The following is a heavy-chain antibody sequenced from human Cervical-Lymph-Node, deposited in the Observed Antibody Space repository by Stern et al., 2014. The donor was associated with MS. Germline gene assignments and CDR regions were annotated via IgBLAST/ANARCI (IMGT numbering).Heavy chain of an antibody. V-gene: IGHV1-69*09. CDR3: AGPAPLD. CDR2: IIPALNVA. D-gene: IGHD2-2*01. J-gene: IGHJ4*02. Sequence: QMQLVQSGAELKKPGSSVKVSCKASGGSLSNYTITWVRQAPGQGLEWMGRIIPALNVANYAQKFQGRLTITADKSTSTAYMEMSSLRSDDTAVYYCAGPAPLDWGQGTLVTVSS. CDR1: GGSLSNYT.